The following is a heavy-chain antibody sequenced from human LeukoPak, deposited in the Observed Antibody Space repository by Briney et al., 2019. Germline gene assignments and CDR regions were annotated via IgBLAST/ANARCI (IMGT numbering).Heavy chain of an antibody. V-gene: IGHV4-4*02. CDR2: IYHSGST. J-gene: IGHJ3*02. CDR3: ARAGITMASSDAFDI. D-gene: IGHD3-10*01. Sequence: SQTLSLTCGVSGGSISSSNWWSWVRQPPGKGLEWIGEIYHSGSTNYNPSLKSRVTISVDKSKNQFSLKLSSVTAADTAVYYCARAGITMASSDAFDIWGQGTMVTVSS. CDR1: GGSISSSNW.